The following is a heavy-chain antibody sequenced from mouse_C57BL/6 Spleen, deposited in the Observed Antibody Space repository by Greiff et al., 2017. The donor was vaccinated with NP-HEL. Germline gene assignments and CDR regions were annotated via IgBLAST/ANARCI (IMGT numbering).Heavy chain of an antibody. D-gene: IGHD4-1*01. CDR1: GYSITSGYY. J-gene: IGHJ1*03. CDR3: ARKTGKGYFDV. CDR2: ISYDGSN. V-gene: IGHV3-6*01. Sequence: ESGPGLVKPSQSLSLTCSVTGYSITSGYYWNWIRQFPGNKLEWMGYISYDGSNNYNPSLKNRISITRDTSKNQFFLKLNSVTTEDTATYYCARKTGKGYFDVWGTGTTVTVSS.